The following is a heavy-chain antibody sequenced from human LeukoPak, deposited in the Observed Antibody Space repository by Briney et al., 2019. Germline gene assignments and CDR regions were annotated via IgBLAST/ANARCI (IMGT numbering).Heavy chain of an antibody. CDR3: AKGYCSSTSCSYYFDY. V-gene: IGHV3-23*01. CDR2: ISGSGGST. CDR1: GFTFSSYA. D-gene: IGHD2-2*01. Sequence: TGGSLRLSCAASGFTFSSYAMSWVRQAPGKGLEWVSAISGSGGSTYYADSVKGRFTISRDNSKNTLYLQMNSLRAEDTAVYYCAKGYCSSTSCSYYFDYWGQGTLVTVSS. J-gene: IGHJ4*02.